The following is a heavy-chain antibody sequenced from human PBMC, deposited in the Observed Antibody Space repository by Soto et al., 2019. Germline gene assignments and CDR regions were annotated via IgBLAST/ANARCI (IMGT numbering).Heavy chain of an antibody. CDR3: ALRSMAVVPES. Sequence: QVQLQESGPGLVKPSETLSLTCAVSGDSISSYYCIWIRQPPGKGLESIGYLYYGRSANYSPSLRSRVTLSADTSTNPCCLTLRSMTAAGTAVYYCALRSMAVVPESWGQGTLVTVSS. J-gene: IGHJ5*02. V-gene: IGHV4-59*01. CDR1: GDSISSYY. CDR2: LYYGRSA. D-gene: IGHD2-15*01.